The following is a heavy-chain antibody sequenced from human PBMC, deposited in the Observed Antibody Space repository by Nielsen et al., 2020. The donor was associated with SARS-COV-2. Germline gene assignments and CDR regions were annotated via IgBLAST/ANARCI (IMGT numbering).Heavy chain of an antibody. J-gene: IGHJ4*02. CDR1: GFSVSSHD. Sequence: GGSLRLSCAASGFSVSSHDMNWVRPAPGKGLQWVSLIYSDGSTKYADSVKGRFTISRDNSRNTVYLQMNSLRPEDTAVYYCAREFALRDTAYFDYWGQGTLVTVSS. CDR3: AREFALRDTAYFDY. CDR2: IYSDGST. V-gene: IGHV3-53*01. D-gene: IGHD5-18*01.